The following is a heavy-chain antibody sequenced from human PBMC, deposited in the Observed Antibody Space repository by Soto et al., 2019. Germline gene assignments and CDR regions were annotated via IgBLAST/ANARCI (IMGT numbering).Heavy chain of an antibody. Sequence: QVQLVQSGAEVRKPGASVRLSCETSGYTFNKYYIHWVRQAPGQGLAWVGILNLRGGTTESARELRGRVTITGDTSTSTAYMELSNLRSEDPAVYFCARGPDYSDVPLWDYWGQGTLVTVSS. CDR2: LNLRGGTT. V-gene: IGHV1-46*02. CDR1: GYTFNKYY. J-gene: IGHJ4*02. D-gene: IGHD4-17*01. CDR3: ARGPDYSDVPLWDY.